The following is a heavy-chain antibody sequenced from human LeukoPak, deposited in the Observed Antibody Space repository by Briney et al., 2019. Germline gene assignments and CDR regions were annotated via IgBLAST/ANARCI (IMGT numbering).Heavy chain of an antibody. D-gene: IGHD1-26*01. CDR3: ARHVHSSTYYSAFGL. Sequence: SETLSLTCAVSDYSISSGYYWGWIRQPPGKGLEWIGSIYHSGNTYFNPSLESRVTISVDTSKNQFSLKLSSGTAADTAIYYCARHVHSSTYYSAFGLWGQGTMVTVSS. J-gene: IGHJ3*01. CDR2: IYHSGNT. V-gene: IGHV4-38-2*01. CDR1: DYSISSGYY.